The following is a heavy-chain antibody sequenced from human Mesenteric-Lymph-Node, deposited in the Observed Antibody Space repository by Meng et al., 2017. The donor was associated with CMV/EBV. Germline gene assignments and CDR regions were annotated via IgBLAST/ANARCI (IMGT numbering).Heavy chain of an antibody. CDR3: AHTGGSGSFPY. V-gene: IGHV2-5*02. Sequence: CTCSGFSLSCSGVGVGWIRQPPGKALEWLALIYWDDDKLYSPSLKSRLTITKGTSKNQVVLTMTNMDPLDTATHYCAHTGGSGSFPYWGQGILVTVSS. D-gene: IGHD3-10*01. J-gene: IGHJ4*02. CDR1: GFSLSCSGVG. CDR2: IYWDDDK.